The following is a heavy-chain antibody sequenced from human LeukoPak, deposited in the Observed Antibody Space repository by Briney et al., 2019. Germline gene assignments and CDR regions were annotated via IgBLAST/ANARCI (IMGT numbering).Heavy chain of an antibody. J-gene: IGHJ4*02. CDR3: ARVDSGYTYGYLF. Sequence: GGSLRLSCAASGFTFSTYTMNWVRQAPGKGLEWVSSISSSSDYIYYADSVKGRFTISRDNAKNSLYLQMNSLKGEDTAVYYCARVDSGYTYGYLFWGQGTLVTVSS. V-gene: IGHV3-21*01. CDR2: ISSSSDYI. D-gene: IGHD5-18*01. CDR1: GFTFSTYT.